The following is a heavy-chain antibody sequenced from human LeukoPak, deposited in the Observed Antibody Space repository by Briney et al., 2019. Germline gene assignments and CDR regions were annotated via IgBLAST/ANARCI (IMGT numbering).Heavy chain of an antibody. J-gene: IGHJ3*02. D-gene: IGHD1-26*01. CDR1: GFTFSSYG. Sequence: GGSLRLSCAASGFTFSSYGMHWVRQAPGKGLEWVSAISGRGGTTYYADSVKGRFTISRDNFKNTLYLQMNSLRAEDTAVYYCAKNIVGALRGGAFDIWGQGTMVTVSS. V-gene: IGHV3-23*01. CDR2: ISGRGGTT. CDR3: AKNIVGALRGGAFDI.